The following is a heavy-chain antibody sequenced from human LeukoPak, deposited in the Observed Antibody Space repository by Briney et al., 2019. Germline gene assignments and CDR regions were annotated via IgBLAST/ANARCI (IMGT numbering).Heavy chain of an antibody. J-gene: IGHJ6*03. D-gene: IGHD2-15*01. CDR3: EKDLYCSGGNCYSFYMDV. Sequence: PGGSLRLSCAASGFTFSSYGMHWVRQAPGKGLEWVAFIRYDGSNKYYADSVKGRFTISRDNSKNTLYLQMNSLRAEDTAVYYCEKDLYCSGGNCYSFYMDVWGKGTAVTVSS. CDR1: GFTFSSYG. CDR2: IRYDGSNK. V-gene: IGHV3-30*02.